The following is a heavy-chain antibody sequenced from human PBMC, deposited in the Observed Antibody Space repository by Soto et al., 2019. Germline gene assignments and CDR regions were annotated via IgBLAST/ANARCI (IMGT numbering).Heavy chain of an antibody. CDR2: IRSKAYGGTT. Sequence: PGGSLRLSCTASGFTFGDYAMSWFRQAPGEGLEWVGFIRSKAYGGTTEYAASVKGRFTISRDDSKSIAYLQMNSLKTEDTAVYYCTRDRGYSYGYYYGMDVWGQGTTVTVSS. D-gene: IGHD5-18*01. CDR3: TRDRGYSYGYYYGMDV. J-gene: IGHJ6*02. V-gene: IGHV3-49*03. CDR1: GFTFGDYA.